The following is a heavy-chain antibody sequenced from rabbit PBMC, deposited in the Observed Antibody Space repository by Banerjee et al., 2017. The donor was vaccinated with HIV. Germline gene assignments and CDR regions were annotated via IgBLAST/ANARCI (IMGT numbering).Heavy chain of an antibody. Sequence: QEQLVESGGGLVKPEGSLTLTCKASGVSFSSGAWICWVRQAPGKGLEWIACIDAGNSGRTYYASWAKGRFTISKTSSTTVTLQMTSLTAADTATYFCARTHTSDGTYFNLWGQGTLVTVS. D-gene: IGHD1-1*01. CDR3: ARTHTSDGTYFNL. CDR1: GVSFSSGAW. V-gene: IGHV1S45*01. J-gene: IGHJ4*01. CDR2: IDAGNSGRT.